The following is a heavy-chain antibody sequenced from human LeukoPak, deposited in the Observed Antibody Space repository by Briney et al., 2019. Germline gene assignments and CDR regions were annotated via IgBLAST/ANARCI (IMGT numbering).Heavy chain of an antibody. J-gene: IGHJ6*02. D-gene: IGHD3-9*01. Sequence: ASVTVSCTASGYTFPSYFMHWVRQAPGQGLEWMGIINPTGGSTTYAQKFQGRVTMTRDTSTSTVYMELSSLRSEDTAVYYCARAPPYDILTGYYYYYGMDVWGQGTTVTVSS. V-gene: IGHV1-46*01. CDR1: GYTFPSYF. CDR2: INPTGGST. CDR3: ARAPPYDILTGYYYYYGMDV.